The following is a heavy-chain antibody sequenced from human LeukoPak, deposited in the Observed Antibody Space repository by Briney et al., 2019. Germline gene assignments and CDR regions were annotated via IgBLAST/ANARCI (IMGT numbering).Heavy chain of an antibody. J-gene: IGHJ4*02. CDR1: GGSISNYY. CDR3: ARSSYYDDAFDF. D-gene: IGHD3-22*01. CDR2: SSNSGRT. Sequence: PSETLSLTCTVSGGSISNYYWNWIRLPPGKGLEWIGSSSNSGRTNSNPSLKTRVTISVHTSKNQFSLRLTSVTAADTAVYYCARSSYYDDAFDFWGQGTLVTVSS. V-gene: IGHV4-59*01.